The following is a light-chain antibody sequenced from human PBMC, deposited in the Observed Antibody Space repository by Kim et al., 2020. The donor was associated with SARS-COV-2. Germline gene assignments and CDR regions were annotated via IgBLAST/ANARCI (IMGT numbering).Light chain of an antibody. Sequence: ASVGGRVTITCRASQSISSYLNWYQQKPGKAPKLLIYAASSLQSGVPSRFSGSGSGTDFTLTISSLQPEDFATYYCQQSYSTLPYTFGQGTKLEI. CDR1: QSISSY. V-gene: IGKV1-39*01. CDR2: AAS. CDR3: QQSYSTLPYT. J-gene: IGKJ2*01.